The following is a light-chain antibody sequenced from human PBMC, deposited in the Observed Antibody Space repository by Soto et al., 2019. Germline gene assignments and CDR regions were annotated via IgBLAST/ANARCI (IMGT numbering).Light chain of an antibody. J-gene: IGLJ1*01. Sequence: QSALTQPASVSGSPGQSITISCTATSIDVGSYNLVSWYQQHPGKAPQLMIYEGSERPSGVSNRFSGSKSGNTASLTISGLQAEDEADYYCCSYAGSSTLFVFGTGTKLTVL. CDR3: CSYAGSSTLFV. CDR1: SIDVGSYNL. CDR2: EGS. V-gene: IGLV2-23*01.